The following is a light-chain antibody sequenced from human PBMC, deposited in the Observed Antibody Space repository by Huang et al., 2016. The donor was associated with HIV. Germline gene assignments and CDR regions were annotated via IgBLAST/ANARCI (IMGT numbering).Light chain of an antibody. CDR2: DAS. CDR1: QSVSSY. CDR3: QQRSNWFLT. J-gene: IGKJ4*01. Sequence: EIVLTQSPATLSLSPGERATLSCRASQSVSSYLPEYQQKPGQAPRHLIYDASNRATGSPARFSGSGSGTDFTLTISSLEPEDFAVYYCQQRSNWFLTFGGGTKVEIK. V-gene: IGKV3-11*01.